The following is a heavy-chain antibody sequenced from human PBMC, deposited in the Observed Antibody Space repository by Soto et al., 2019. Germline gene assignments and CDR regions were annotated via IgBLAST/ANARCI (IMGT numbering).Heavy chain of an antibody. CDR2: VFYSGSS. CDR3: ASRKREEICSSGNCYFTY. CDR1: GDSISTSNYY. Sequence: QLQLQESGPGLLKPSETLSLTCTVSGDSISTSNYYWSWIRQSPGKGLEWIGSVFYSGSSYYNPSLTSRDTISVDASRQQSSLMVNSVTAADTAVYYCASRKREEICSSGNCYFTYWCQGTLVTVSS. V-gene: IGHV4-39*01. D-gene: IGHD2-2*01. J-gene: IGHJ4*02.